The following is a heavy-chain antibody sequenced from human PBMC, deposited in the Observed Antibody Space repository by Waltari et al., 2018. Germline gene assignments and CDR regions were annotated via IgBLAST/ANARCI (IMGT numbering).Heavy chain of an antibody. V-gene: IGHV3-74*03. J-gene: IGHJ5*02. Sequence: EVQLVESGGGLVQPGGSLRLSCAASGFSFSTSWMHWVRQAPGTGLVWVSRINYDGSDITYADSVKGRFTISRDNAKNTLYLQMNSLSVEDTAVYYCVRCLANSLYNWLDHWGQGTLVTVSS. CDR3: VRCLANSLYNWLDH. D-gene: IGHD3-16*01. CDR1: GFSFSTSW. CDR2: INYDGSDI.